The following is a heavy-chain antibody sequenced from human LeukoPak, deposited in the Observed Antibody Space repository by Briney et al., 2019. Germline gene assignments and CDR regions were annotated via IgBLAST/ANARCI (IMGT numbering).Heavy chain of an antibody. Sequence: GGSLRLSCAASGFTFSDYYMSWIRQAPGKGLEWVAVISYDGSNKYYADSVKGRFTISRDNSKNTLYLQMSSLRAEDTAVYYCAKEIIAAAGATFDYWGQGTLVTVSS. CDR1: GFTFSDYY. CDR2: ISYDGSNK. J-gene: IGHJ4*02. D-gene: IGHD6-13*01. V-gene: IGHV3-30*18. CDR3: AKEIIAAAGATFDY.